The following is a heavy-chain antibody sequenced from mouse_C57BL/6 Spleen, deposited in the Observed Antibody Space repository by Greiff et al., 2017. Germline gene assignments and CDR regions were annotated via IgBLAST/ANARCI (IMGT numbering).Heavy chain of an antibody. CDR3: ARGGLTGPFDY. CDR1: GYTFTDYY. Sequence: VQLKQSGPELVKPGASVKISCKASGYTFTDYYMNWVKQSHGKSLEWIGDINPNNGGTSYNQKFKGKATLTVDKSSSTAYMELRSLTSEDSAVYYCARGGLTGPFDYWGQGTTLTVSS. V-gene: IGHV1-26*01. J-gene: IGHJ2*01. D-gene: IGHD4-1*01. CDR2: INPNNGGT.